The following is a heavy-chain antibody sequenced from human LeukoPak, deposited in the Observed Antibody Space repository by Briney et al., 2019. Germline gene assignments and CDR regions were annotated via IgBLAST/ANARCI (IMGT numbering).Heavy chain of an antibody. V-gene: IGHV3-23*01. J-gene: IGHJ6*03. CDR3: ARPIVGAISGYYMDV. CDR1: GFTFSKFA. CDR2: ISGSGIVT. Sequence: PGGSLRLSCAISGFTFSKFAMSWVRQAPGKGLGWVSTISGSGIVTYYADSVKGRFTISRDNAKNSLYLQMNSLRDEDTAVYYCARPIVGAISGYYMDVWGKGTTVTVSS. D-gene: IGHD1-26*01.